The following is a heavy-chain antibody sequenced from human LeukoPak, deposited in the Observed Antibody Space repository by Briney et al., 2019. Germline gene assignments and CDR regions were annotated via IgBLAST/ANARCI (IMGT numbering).Heavy chain of an antibody. V-gene: IGHV4-38-2*01. CDR2: IYHSGST. CDR1: GYSISSGYY. J-gene: IGHJ4*02. D-gene: IGHD6-19*01. Sequence: SETVSLTCAVSGYSISSGYYWGWIRQPPGKGLEWIGSIYHSGSTYYNPSLKSRVTISVDTSKNQFSLKLSSVTAADTAVYYCARASSGWYAGGYFDYWGQGTLVTVSS. CDR3: ARASSGWYAGGYFDY.